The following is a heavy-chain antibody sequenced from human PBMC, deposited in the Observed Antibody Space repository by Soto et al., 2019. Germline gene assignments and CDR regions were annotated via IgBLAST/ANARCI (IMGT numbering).Heavy chain of an antibody. D-gene: IGHD2-2*01. Sequence: ASVKVSCKASGYTFTSYAMHWVRQAPGQRLEWMGWINAGNGNTKYSQKFQGRVTITRDTSASTAYMELSSLRSEDTAVYYCARDIVVPAGRIGFWFDPWGQGTLVTVSS. CDR1: GYTFTSYA. V-gene: IGHV1-3*01. J-gene: IGHJ5*02. CDR2: INAGNGNT. CDR3: ARDIVVPAGRIGFWFDP.